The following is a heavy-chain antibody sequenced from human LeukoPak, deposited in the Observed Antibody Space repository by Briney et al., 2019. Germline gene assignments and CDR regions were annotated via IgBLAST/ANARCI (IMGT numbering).Heavy chain of an antibody. CDR3: ARYSSSSPLVYYYYMDV. Sequence: APVKVSCKASGYTFTSYGISWVRQAPGQGLEWMGWISAYNGNTNYAQKLQGRVTMTTDTSTSTAYMELRSLRSDDTAVYYCARYSSSSPLVYYYYMDVWGKGTTVTVSS. D-gene: IGHD6-6*01. CDR2: ISAYNGNT. V-gene: IGHV1-18*01. J-gene: IGHJ6*03. CDR1: GYTFTSYG.